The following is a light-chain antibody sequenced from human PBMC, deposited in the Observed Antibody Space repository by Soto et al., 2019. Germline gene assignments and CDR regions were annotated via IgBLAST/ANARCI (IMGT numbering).Light chain of an antibody. J-gene: IGLJ1*01. CDR2: EVT. Sequence: QSALTQPASVSGSPGQSVTISCTGTSTDVGSFNLVSWFQQHPGKAPRLIIYEVTKRPSGVSNRFSGSKSGNTASLTLSGLQAEDEADYYCCSFTSSSTFVFGTGTKVTVL. V-gene: IGLV2-23*02. CDR3: CSFTSSSTFV. CDR1: STDVGSFNL.